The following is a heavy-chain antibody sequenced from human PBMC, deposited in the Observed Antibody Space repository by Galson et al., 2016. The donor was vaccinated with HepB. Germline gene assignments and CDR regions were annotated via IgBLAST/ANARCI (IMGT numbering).Heavy chain of an antibody. J-gene: IGHJ4*02. V-gene: IGHV3-23*01. Sequence: LSCAASGFTFSSYAMTWVRQAPGKGLEWVSVITSGGSTYYAASVKGRFTISRDNSKNTLYVQMNNLGAEDTAVYYCASIFRYSSSQHPGYWGQGTLVTVSS. CDR1: GFTFSSYA. D-gene: IGHD6-13*01. CDR2: ITSGGST. CDR3: ASIFRYSSSQHPGY.